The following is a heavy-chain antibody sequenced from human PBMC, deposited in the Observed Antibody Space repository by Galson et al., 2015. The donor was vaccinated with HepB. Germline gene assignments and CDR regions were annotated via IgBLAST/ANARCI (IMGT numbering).Heavy chain of an antibody. CDR1: GYSFTSYW. D-gene: IGHD6-13*01. V-gene: IGHV5-10-1*01. CDR2: IDPSDSYT. J-gene: IGHJ4*02. CDR3: ARHARIPNQIAAAGCLGN. Sequence: QSGAEVKKPGESLRISCKGSGYSFTSYWISWVRQMPGKGLEWMGRIDPSDSYTNYSPSFQGHVTISADKSISTAYLQWSSLKASDTAMYYCARHARIPNQIAAAGCLGNWGQGTLVTVSS.